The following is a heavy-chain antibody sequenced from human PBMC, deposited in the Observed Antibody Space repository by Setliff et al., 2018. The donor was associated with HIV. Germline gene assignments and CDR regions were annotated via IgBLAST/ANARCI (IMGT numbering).Heavy chain of an antibody. CDR3: ARDQSDWFY. J-gene: IGHJ4*02. CDR1: GGSISSHY. Sequence: SETLSLTCTVSGGSISSHYWSWIRQPPGKGLEWIGNVYYSGNTNYNPSLKSRVTISVDTSKSQFSLKLNSVTAADTAVYYCARDQSDWFYWGQGTLVTVSS. V-gene: IGHV4-59*11. CDR2: VYYSGNT. D-gene: IGHD3-3*01.